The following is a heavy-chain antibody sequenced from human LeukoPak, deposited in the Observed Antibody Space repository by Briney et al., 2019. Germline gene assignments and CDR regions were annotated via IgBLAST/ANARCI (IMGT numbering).Heavy chain of an antibody. CDR2: ISSSSSYI. Sequence: GGSLRLSCAASGFTFSSYSMNWVSQAPGKGLEWVSSISSSSSYIYYADSVKGRFTISRDNAKNSLYLQMNSLRAEDTAVYYCARDLLYYSGYDLSDWGQGTLVTVSS. J-gene: IGHJ4*02. CDR3: ARDLLYYSGYDLSD. D-gene: IGHD5-12*01. CDR1: GFTFSSYS. V-gene: IGHV3-21*01.